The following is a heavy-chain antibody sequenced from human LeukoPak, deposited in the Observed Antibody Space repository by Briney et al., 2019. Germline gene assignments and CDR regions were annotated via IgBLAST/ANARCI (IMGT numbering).Heavy chain of an antibody. CDR3: ARDGRITGFDY. CDR1: GGSISSYY. V-gene: IGHV4-59*01. Sequence: SDTLSLTCTVSGGSISSYYWSWIRQPPGKGLEWIGYIYYSGSTNYNPSLKSRVTISVDTSKNQFSLKLSSVTAADTAVYYCARDGRITGFDYWGQGTLVTVSS. CDR2: IYYSGST. J-gene: IGHJ4*02. D-gene: IGHD1-14*01.